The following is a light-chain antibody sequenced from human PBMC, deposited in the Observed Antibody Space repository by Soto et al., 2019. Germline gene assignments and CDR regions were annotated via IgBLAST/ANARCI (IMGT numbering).Light chain of an antibody. V-gene: IGLV4-69*01. CDR1: SGHSSYA. J-gene: IGLJ2*01. Sequence: QLVLTQSPSASASLRASVKLTCTLSSGHSSYAVAWHQQQAEKGPRYLMKLNSDGSHSKGDGIPDRVSGSSSGAERYLTIASLQSEDEADYYCQTWGTGIVVFGGGTKLTVL. CDR2: LNSDGSH. CDR3: QTWGTGIVV.